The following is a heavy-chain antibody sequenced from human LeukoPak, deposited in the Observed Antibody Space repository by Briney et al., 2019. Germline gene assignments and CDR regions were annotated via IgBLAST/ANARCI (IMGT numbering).Heavy chain of an antibody. J-gene: IGHJ6*02. CDR2: INTDGRTT. CDR3: ARGGGGLGV. Sequence: PGGSLRLSCAASGFTFSDYRMYWVRQPPGKGLVWASCINTDGRTTKYADSVRGRFTISRDNAKNTLYLQMNSLRAEDTAVYYCARGGGGLGVWGQGTTVTVSS. CDR1: GFTFSDYR. V-gene: IGHV3-74*03. D-gene: IGHD1-26*01.